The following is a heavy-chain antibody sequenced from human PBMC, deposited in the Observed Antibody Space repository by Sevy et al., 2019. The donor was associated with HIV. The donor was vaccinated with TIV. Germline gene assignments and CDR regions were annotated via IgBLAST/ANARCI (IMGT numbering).Heavy chain of an antibody. CDR3: ARDSARVIVPTAGFES. D-gene: IGHD1-1*01. V-gene: IGHV3-33*01. J-gene: IGHJ5*01. CDR1: GFTFRSFS. CDR2: IWYDGRTK. Sequence: GGSLRLSCSASGFTFRSFSMHWVRQAPGKGLEWVAAIWYDGRTKQYADSVKGRFTISRDNSKSMLNLEMNSLRAEDTALYFCARDSARVIVPTAGFESWGQGTVVTVSS.